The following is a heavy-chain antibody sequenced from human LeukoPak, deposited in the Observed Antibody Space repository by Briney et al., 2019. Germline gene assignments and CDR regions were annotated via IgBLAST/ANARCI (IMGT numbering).Heavy chain of an antibody. J-gene: IGHJ4*02. D-gene: IGHD1-26*01. CDR2: IIPIFGTA. CDR1: GGTFSSYA. CDR3: ASAGSYSEYYFDY. V-gene: IGHV1-69*13. Sequence: SVKVSCKASGGTFSSYAISWVRQGPGQRLEWMGGIIPIFGTANYAQKFQGRVTITADESTSTAYMELSSLRSEDTAVYYCASAGSYSEYYFDYWGQGTLVTVSS.